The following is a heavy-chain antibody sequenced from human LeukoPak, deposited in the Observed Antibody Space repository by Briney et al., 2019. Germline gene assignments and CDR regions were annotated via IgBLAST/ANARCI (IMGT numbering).Heavy chain of an antibody. V-gene: IGHV4-38-2*02. CDR2: IYHNGGT. J-gene: IGHJ4*02. Sequence: SETLSLTCTVTGYSISTGYYWGWIRQPTGKGLEWIGSIYHNGGTYYNPSLKSRVTISVDTSKNQFSLSLSSVTAADTAVYYCARPIRNWGQGTLVIVSS. CDR1: GYSISTGYY. CDR3: ARPIRN.